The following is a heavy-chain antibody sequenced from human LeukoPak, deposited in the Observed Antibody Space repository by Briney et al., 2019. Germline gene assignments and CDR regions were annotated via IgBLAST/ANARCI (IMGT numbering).Heavy chain of an antibody. D-gene: IGHD6-13*01. J-gene: IGHJ5*02. V-gene: IGHV3-66*01. CDR2: IYSGGST. Sequence: GGSLRLSCAASGFTVSSNYMSWVRQAPGKGLEWVSVIYSGGSTYYADSVKGRFTISRDNSKNTLYLQMNSLRAEDTAVYYCARGGSSSWNPKYNWFDPWGQGTLVTVSS. CDR1: GFTVSSNY. CDR3: ARGGSSSWNPKYNWFDP.